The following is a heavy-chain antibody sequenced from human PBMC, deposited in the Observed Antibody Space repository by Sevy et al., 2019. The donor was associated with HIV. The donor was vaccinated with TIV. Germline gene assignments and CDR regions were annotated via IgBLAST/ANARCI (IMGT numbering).Heavy chain of an antibody. V-gene: IGHV3-30*03. Sequence: GGSLRLSCATSGFIFSSYGMHWVRQAPDKGLEWVAVISYDARNQFYVDSVKGRFTISRDNSKNTVYLQMNSLRAEDTAVYFCAIEALGVTAKVFDYWGQGTLVTVSS. CDR2: ISYDARNQ. CDR3: AIEALGVTAKVFDY. D-gene: IGHD2-21*02. CDR1: GFIFSSYG. J-gene: IGHJ4*02.